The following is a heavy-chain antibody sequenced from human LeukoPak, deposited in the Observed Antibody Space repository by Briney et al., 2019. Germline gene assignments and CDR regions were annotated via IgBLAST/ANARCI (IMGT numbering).Heavy chain of an antibody. CDR3: AQLAGRGSVSDY. J-gene: IGHJ4*02. Sequence: KPGGSLRLSCAASGFTFSDYYMGWIRQAPGKGLEWVSYITSSSSYTNYADSVKGRFTISRDNAKSSLYLQMDSLRAEDTAVYYCAQLAGRGSVSDYWGQGTLVTVSS. CDR1: GFTFSDYY. CDR2: ITSSSSYT. D-gene: IGHD3-3*02. V-gene: IGHV3-11*03.